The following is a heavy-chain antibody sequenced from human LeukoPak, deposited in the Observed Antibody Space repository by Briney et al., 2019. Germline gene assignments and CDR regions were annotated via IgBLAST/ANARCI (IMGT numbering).Heavy chain of an antibody. D-gene: IGHD3-22*01. Sequence: RPSQTPSLTCTVLGGSISSGSYYWSWIRQPAGKGLEWIGRIYTSGSTNYNPSLKSRVTISVDTSKNQFSLKLSSVTAADTAVYYCASFPYYYDSSGYYYWGQGTLVTVSS. CDR2: IYTSGST. CDR1: GGSISSGSYY. J-gene: IGHJ4*02. V-gene: IGHV4-61*02. CDR3: ASFPYYYDSSGYYY.